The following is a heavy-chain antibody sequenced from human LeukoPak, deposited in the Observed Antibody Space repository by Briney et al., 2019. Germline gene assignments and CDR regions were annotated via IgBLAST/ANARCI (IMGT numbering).Heavy chain of an antibody. Sequence: SETLSLTCTVSGGSISAYYWSWIRQPPGKGLEWIGYIYYSGSTSYNPSLKSRVTISVDTSKNQFSLKLSSVTAADTAVYYCARGLYNQSKYRKTRFDPWGQGTLVTVSS. CDR2: IYYSGST. J-gene: IGHJ5*02. CDR1: GGSISAYY. D-gene: IGHD2/OR15-2a*01. V-gene: IGHV4-59*12. CDR3: ARGLYNQSKYRKTRFDP.